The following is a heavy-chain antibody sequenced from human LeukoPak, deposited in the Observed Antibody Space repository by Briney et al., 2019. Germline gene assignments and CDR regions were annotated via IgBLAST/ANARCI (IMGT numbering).Heavy chain of an antibody. CDR1: GYTFTSYG. D-gene: IGHD6-13*01. J-gene: IGHJ1*01. CDR2: ISAYNGNT. CDR3: AIQQQLVVPPEYFQH. Sequence: ASVKVSCKASGYTFTSYGISWVRQAPGQGLEWMGWISAYNGNTNYAQKLQGRVTMTTDTSTSTAYMELRSLRSDDTAVYYCAIQQQLVVPPEYFQHWGQGTLVTVSS. V-gene: IGHV1-18*01.